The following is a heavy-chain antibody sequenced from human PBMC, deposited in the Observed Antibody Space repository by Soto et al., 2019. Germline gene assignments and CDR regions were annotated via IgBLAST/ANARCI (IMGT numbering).Heavy chain of an antibody. CDR2: IYYSGST. CDR3: ARGLAAAAHNCFDP. V-gene: IGHV4-61*01. CDR1: GGSVSSGSYY. J-gene: IGHJ5*02. D-gene: IGHD6-13*01. Sequence: PSETLSLTCTVSGGSVSSGSYYWSWIRQPPGKGLEWIGYIYYSGSTNYNPSLKSRVTISVDTSKNQFSLKLSSVTAADTAVYYCARGLAAAAHNCFDPWGQGTLVTVSS.